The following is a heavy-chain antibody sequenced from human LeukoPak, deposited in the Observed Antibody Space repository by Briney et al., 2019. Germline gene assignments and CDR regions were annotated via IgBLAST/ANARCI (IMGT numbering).Heavy chain of an antibody. V-gene: IGHV1-69*01. CDR3: ARGRLVRGVIEFDY. Sequence: SVKAPCKASEGTFSSYTISWGRQAPGQGLEWMGGIIPIFGTANYAQKFQGRVTITADESTSTAYMELSSLRSEDTAVYYCARGRLVRGVIEFDYWGQGTLVTVSS. D-gene: IGHD3-10*01. CDR2: IIPIFGTA. CDR1: EGTFSSYT. J-gene: IGHJ4*02.